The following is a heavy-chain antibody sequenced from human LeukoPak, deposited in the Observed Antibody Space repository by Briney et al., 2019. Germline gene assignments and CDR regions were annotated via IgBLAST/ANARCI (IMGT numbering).Heavy chain of an antibody. CDR2: ISSSGSTI. J-gene: IGHJ6*03. D-gene: IGHD6-19*01. CDR3: ARTYSSGWYYYYYMDV. CDR1: GFTFSDYY. V-gene: IGHV3-11*04. Sequence: GGSLRLSCAASGFTFSDYYMSWIRQAPGKGLEWVSYISSSGSTIYYADSVKGRFTISRDNAKNSLYLQMNSLRAEDTAVYYCARTYSSGWYYYYYMDVWGKGTTVTVSS.